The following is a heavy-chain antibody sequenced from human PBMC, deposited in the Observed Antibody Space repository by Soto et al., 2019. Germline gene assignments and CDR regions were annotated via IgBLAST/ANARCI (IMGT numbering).Heavy chain of an antibody. CDR1: GFIFCAFP. D-gene: IGHD1-26*01. CDR2: VAGKNENHVT. CDR3: SKYSGSSTIPAA. Sequence: LRASFKTSGFIFCAFPWLLFRQVSGKGLEWVARVAGKNENHVTTYAASVQGRFSLSRDDSKNMAYLLMNSLTTEDTAIYYCSKYSGSSTIPAALGQGT. J-gene: IGHJ5*02. V-gene: IGHV3-73*01.